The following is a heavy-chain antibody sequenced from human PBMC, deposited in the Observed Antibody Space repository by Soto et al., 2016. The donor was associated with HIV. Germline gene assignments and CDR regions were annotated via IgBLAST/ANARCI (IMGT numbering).Heavy chain of an antibody. CDR1: GYTFTGFY. CDR3: ATGGYYSYFDY. D-gene: IGHD3-22*01. Sequence: QVQLVQSGAEVKKPGASTKVSCKASGYTFTGFYMHWVRQAPGQGLEWMGWINPKSGVTNYAQNFQGRVTMTRDTSISTAYMELSSLRSDDTAIYYCATGGYYSYFDYWGQGSLVTVSS. V-gene: IGHV1-2*02. CDR2: INPKSGVT. J-gene: IGHJ4*02.